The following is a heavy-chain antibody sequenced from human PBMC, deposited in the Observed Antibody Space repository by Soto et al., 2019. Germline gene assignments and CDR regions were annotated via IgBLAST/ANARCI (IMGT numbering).Heavy chain of an antibody. CDR2: IYSGGST. CDR3: ARDRTLMTTVEGYYYGMDV. Sequence: PGGSLRLSCAASGFTVSSNYMSWVRQAPGKGQEWVSVIYSGGSTYYADSVKGRFTISRDNSKNTLYLQMNSLRAEDTAVYYCARDRTLMTTVEGYYYGMDVWGQGTTVTVSS. D-gene: IGHD4-17*01. J-gene: IGHJ6*02. CDR1: GFTVSSNY. V-gene: IGHV3-66*01.